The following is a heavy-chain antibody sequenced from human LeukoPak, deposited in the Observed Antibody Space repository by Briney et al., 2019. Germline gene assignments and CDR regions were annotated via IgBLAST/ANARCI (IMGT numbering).Heavy chain of an antibody. D-gene: IGHD3-10*01. CDR1: GFTFSSYS. CDR3: ATWFGEDAFDI. J-gene: IGHJ3*02. CDR2: ISSSRSTI. V-gene: IGHV3-48*04. Sequence: PGGSLRLSCAASGFTFSSYSMNWVRQAPGKGLEWVSYISSSRSTIYYADSVKGRFTISRDNAENSLYLQMNSLRAEDTAVYYCATWFGEDAFDIWGQGTMVTVSS.